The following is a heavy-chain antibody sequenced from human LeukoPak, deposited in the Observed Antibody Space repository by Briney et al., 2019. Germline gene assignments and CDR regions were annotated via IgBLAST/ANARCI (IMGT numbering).Heavy chain of an antibody. CDR3: ARCQGRSTSCYRGTDY. D-gene: IGHD2-2*02. CDR2: IYYSGST. V-gene: IGHV4-59*12. Sequence: PSETLSLTCTVSGGSISGYYWSWIRQPPGRGLEWIGYIYYSGSTNYNPSLKSRVTISVDTSKNQFSLKLSSVTAADTAVYYCARCQGRSTSCYRGTDYWGQGTLVTVSS. CDR1: GGSISGYY. J-gene: IGHJ4*02.